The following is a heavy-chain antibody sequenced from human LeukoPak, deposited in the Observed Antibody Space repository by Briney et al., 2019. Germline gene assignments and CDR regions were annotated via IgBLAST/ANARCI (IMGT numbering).Heavy chain of an antibody. CDR3: AKALAAAAPEEGDAFDI. V-gene: IGHV3-9*01. J-gene: IGHJ3*02. CDR1: GFTFDDYA. Sequence: GGSLRLSCAASGFTFDDYAMHWVRQAPGKGLEWVSGISWNSGSIGYADSVKGRFTISRDNAKNSLYLQMNSLRAEDTALYYCAKALAAAAPEEGDAFDIWGQGTMVTVSS. CDR2: ISWNSGSI. D-gene: IGHD6-13*01.